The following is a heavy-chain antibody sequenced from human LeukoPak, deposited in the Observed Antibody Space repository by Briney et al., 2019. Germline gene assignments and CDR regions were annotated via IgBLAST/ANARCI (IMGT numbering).Heavy chain of an antibody. CDR3: AKDPYYYYGMDV. CDR2: ISSSGSTI. J-gene: IGHJ6*02. Sequence: GGSLRLSCAASGFTFSDYYMSWIRQAPGKGLEWVSYISSSGSTIYYADSVKGRFTISRDNSKNTLYLQMNSLRAEDTAVYYCAKDPYYYYGMDVWGQGTTVTVSS. CDR1: GFTFSDYY. V-gene: IGHV3-11*01.